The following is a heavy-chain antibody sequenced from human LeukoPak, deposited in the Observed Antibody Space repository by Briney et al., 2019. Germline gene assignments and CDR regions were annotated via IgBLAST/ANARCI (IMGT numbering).Heavy chain of an antibody. CDR2: IKQDGSEK. Sequence: GGSLRLSCAASGFTFSSYWMSWVRQAPGKGLEWVVNIKQDGSEKYYVDSVKGRFTISRDNGKNSLYLQMNSLRVEDTAVYYCARSGTGIAAADTNWFDPWGQGTLVTVSS. CDR3: ARSGTGIAAADTNWFDP. V-gene: IGHV3-7*01. J-gene: IGHJ5*02. CDR1: GFTFSSYW. D-gene: IGHD6-13*01.